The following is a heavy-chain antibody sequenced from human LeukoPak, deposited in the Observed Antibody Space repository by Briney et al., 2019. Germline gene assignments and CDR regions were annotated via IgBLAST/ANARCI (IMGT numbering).Heavy chain of an antibody. D-gene: IGHD3-22*01. Sequence: PSETLSLTCTVSAGSISSGSYYWSWIRQPAGKGLEWIGRIYTSGSTNYNPSLKSRVTISGDTSKNQFSLNLISVTAADTAVYYCARHDSSGPYNAFDIWGQGTMVTVSS. J-gene: IGHJ3*02. CDR3: ARHDSSGPYNAFDI. CDR1: AGSISSGSYY. CDR2: IYTSGST. V-gene: IGHV4-61*02.